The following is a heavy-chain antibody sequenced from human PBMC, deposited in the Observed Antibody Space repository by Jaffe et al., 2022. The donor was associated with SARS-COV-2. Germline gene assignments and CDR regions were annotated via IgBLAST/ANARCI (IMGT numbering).Heavy chain of an antibody. CDR1: GGSISSSSYY. CDR3: ARRSGQWLVPRGYYYGMDV. J-gene: IGHJ6*02. CDR2: IYYSGST. V-gene: IGHV4-39*01. D-gene: IGHD6-19*01. Sequence: QLQLQESGPGLVKPSETLSLTCTVSGGSISSSSYYWGWIRQPPGKGLEWIGSIYYSGSTYYNPSLKSRVTISVDTSKNQFSLKLSSVTAADTAVYYCARRSGQWLVPRGYYYGMDVWGQGTTVTVSS.